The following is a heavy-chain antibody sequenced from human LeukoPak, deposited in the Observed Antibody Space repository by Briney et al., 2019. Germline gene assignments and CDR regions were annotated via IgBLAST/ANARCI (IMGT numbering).Heavy chain of an antibody. J-gene: IGHJ4*02. D-gene: IGHD3-3*01. Sequence: GGPLRLSCAASGFTFSSYSMNWVRQAPGKGLEWVSSISSSSSYIYYADSVKGRFTISRDNAKNSLYLQMNSLRAEDTAVYYCARDGARAGGPFLEWLSYFDYWGQGTLVTVSS. CDR1: GFTFSSYS. CDR3: ARDGARAGGPFLEWLSYFDY. CDR2: ISSSSSYI. V-gene: IGHV3-21*01.